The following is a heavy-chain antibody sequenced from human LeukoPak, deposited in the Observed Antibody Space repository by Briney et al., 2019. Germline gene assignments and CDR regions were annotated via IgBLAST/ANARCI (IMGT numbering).Heavy chain of an antibody. CDR3: ARVWSRADAFDI. CDR2: IYYSGST. CDR1: GGSISSYY. Sequence: SETLSLTCTVSGGSISSYYWSWIRQPPGKGLEWSGYIYYSGSTNYNPSLKSRVTISVDTSKNQFSLKLSSVTAADTAVYYCARVWSRADAFDIWGQGTMVTVSS. V-gene: IGHV4-59*01. D-gene: IGHD3-10*01. J-gene: IGHJ3*02.